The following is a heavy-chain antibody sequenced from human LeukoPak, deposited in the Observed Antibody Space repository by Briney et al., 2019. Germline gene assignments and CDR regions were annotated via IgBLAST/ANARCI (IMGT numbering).Heavy chain of an antibody. J-gene: IGHJ4*02. Sequence: ASVKVSCKASGYTFTGYYMHWVRQAPGQGLEWMGWFNPNSGGTNYAQKFQGRVTMTRDTSISTAYMELSRLRSDDTAVYYCAREGGDYDILTGLPDYWGQGTLVTVSS. V-gene: IGHV1-2*02. CDR3: AREGGDYDILTGLPDY. D-gene: IGHD3-9*01. CDR1: GYTFTGYY. CDR2: FNPNSGGT.